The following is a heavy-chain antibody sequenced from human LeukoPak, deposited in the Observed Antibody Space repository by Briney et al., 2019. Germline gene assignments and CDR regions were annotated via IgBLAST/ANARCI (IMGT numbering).Heavy chain of an antibody. CDR1: GGSFSGYY. J-gene: IGHJ6*03. CDR3: ARKTRRYSGYDLYYYYYYMDV. V-gene: IGHV4-34*01. CDR2: INHSGST. Sequence: PSETLFLTCAVYGGSFSGYYWSWIRQPPGKGLEWIGEINHSGSTNYNPSLKSRVTISVDTSKNQFSLKLSSVTAADTAVYYCARKTRRYSGYDLYYYYYYMDVWGKGTTVTISS. D-gene: IGHD5-12*01.